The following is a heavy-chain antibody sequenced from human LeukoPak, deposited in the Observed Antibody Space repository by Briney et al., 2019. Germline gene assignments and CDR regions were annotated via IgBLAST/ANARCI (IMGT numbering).Heavy chain of an antibody. CDR2: INNDGTGT. CDR1: GFTFTNYW. V-gene: IGHV3-74*01. J-gene: IGHJ4*02. CDR3: ATVSEF. Sequence: GGSLRLSCAASGFTFTNYWMHWVRKVPGKGLVWVAGINNDGTGTFYADSVQGRFTISRDNAKNTVYLQMNTMRPEDTALYHCATVSEFWSQGTLVTVSS.